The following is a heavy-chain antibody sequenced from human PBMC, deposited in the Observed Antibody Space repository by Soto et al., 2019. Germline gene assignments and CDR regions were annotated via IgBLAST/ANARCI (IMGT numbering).Heavy chain of an antibody. Sequence: EVQLVESGGGLVQPGRSLRLSCAASGFTFDDYAMHWVRQAPGKGLEWVSGISWNSGSIGYADSVKGRFTISRDNAKNSLYLQMNSLRAEDTALYYCAKDRIAARPHYYYGMDVWGQGTTVTVSS. D-gene: IGHD6-6*01. V-gene: IGHV3-9*01. CDR1: GFTFDDYA. J-gene: IGHJ6*02. CDR3: AKDRIAARPHYYYGMDV. CDR2: ISWNSGSI.